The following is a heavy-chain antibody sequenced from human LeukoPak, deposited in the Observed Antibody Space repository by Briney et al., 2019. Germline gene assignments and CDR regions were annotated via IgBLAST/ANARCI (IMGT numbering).Heavy chain of an antibody. Sequence: GGSLRLSCAASGFTFSSYSMNWVGQAPGKGLEWVSSISSSSRYIDYADSVKGRFTISRDNAKNSLYLQMNSLRAEDTAVYYCARGRYSSALGFDYWGQGTLVTVSS. D-gene: IGHD6-19*01. CDR3: ARGRYSSALGFDY. CDR2: ISSSSRYI. V-gene: IGHV3-21*01. CDR1: GFTFSSYS. J-gene: IGHJ4*02.